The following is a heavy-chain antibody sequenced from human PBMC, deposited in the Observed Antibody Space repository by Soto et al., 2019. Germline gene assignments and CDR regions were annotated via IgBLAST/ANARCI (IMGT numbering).Heavy chain of an antibody. V-gene: IGHV3-30-3*01. J-gene: IGHJ4*02. D-gene: IGHD3-9*01. CDR3: AKDGYLDTYYFDY. CDR1: GFTFSSYA. Sequence: QVQLVESGGGVVQPGRSLRPSCAASGFTFSSYAMHWVRQAPGKGLEWVAVISYDGISKHYADSVKGRFSISRDDSENTLYVQMNSLRAEDTAVYSCAKDGYLDTYYFDYWGQGTLVTVSS. CDR2: ISYDGISK.